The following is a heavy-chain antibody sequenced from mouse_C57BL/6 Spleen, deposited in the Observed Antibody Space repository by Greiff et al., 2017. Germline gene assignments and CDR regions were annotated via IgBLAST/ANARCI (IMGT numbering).Heavy chain of an antibody. V-gene: IGHV1-69*01. Sequence: QVKLQQPGAELVMPGASVKLSCKASGYTFTSYWMHWVKQRPGQGLEWIGEIDPSDSYTNYNQKFKGKSTLTVDKSSSTAYMQLSSLTSEDSAVYYCARRGGSSMDYWGQGTSVTVSS. CDR3: ARRGGSSMDY. CDR1: GYTFTSYW. J-gene: IGHJ4*01. CDR2: IDPSDSYT. D-gene: IGHD1-1*01.